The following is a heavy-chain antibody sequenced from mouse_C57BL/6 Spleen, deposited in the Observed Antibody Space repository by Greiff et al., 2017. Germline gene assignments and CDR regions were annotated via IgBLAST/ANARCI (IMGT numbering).Heavy chain of an antibody. J-gene: IGHJ4*01. D-gene: IGHD2-1*01. CDR3: ARKGFYYGNFYYAMDY. Sequence: VQLQQSGPELVKPGASVKISCKASGYTFTDYYMNWVKQSHGKSLEWIGDINPNNGGTSYNQKFKGKATLTVDKSSSTAYMELRSLTSEDSAVYYCARKGFYYGNFYYAMDYWGQGTSVTVSS. V-gene: IGHV1-26*01. CDR1: GYTFTDYY. CDR2: INPNNGGT.